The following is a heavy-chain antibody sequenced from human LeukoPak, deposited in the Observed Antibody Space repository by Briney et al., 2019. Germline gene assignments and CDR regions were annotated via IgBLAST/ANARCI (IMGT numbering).Heavy chain of an antibody. CDR3: ARVAAAGTGGDIDY. D-gene: IGHD6-13*01. CDR1: GFPVSSNY. J-gene: IGHJ4*02. Sequence: GGSLRPSFAASGFPVSSNYMSWVRPAPGKGGEWGSVIYSGGSTYYAYSVKGRFTISRDNSKNTLYLQMNSLRAEDTAVYYCARVAAAGTGGDIDYWGQGTLVTVSS. CDR2: IYSGGST. V-gene: IGHV3-53*01.